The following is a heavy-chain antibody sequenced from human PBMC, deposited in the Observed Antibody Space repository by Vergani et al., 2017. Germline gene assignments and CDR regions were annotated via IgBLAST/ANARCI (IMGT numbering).Heavy chain of an antibody. CDR3: AKDGGEKAHWYFDL. D-gene: IGHD3-16*01. J-gene: IGHJ2*01. CDR2: IRYDGSNK. CDR1: GFTFSSYG. V-gene: IGHV3-30*02. Sequence: QVQLVGSGGGVVQPGGSLRLSCAASGFTFSSYGMHWVRQAPGKGLEWVAFIRYDGSNKYYADSVKGRFTISRDNSKNTLYLQMNSLRAEDTAVYYCAKDGGEKAHWYFDLWGRGTLVTVSS.